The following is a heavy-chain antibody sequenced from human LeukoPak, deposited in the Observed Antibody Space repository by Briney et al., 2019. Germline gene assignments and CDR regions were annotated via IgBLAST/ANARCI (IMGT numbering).Heavy chain of an antibody. Sequence: PGGSLRLSCAASGFNFGSYSMIWVRQAPGKGLEWVSVMSADSATTFYADSVKGRFTISRDNSKSTLYLQMNSLRAEDTAVYYCAKGTMVRGVTNPYDYWGQGTLVTVSS. CDR1: GFNFGSYS. V-gene: IGHV3-23*01. D-gene: IGHD3-10*01. J-gene: IGHJ4*02. CDR2: MSADSATT. CDR3: AKGTMVRGVTNPYDY.